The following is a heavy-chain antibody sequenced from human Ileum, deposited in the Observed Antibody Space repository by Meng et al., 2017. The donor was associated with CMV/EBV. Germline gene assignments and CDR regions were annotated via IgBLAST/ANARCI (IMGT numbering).Heavy chain of an antibody. CDR3: ARVTRDYDFWSGYSLFDP. CDR2: INHSGST. V-gene: IGHV4-34*01. J-gene: IGHJ5*02. CDR1: GSFSGYC. D-gene: IGHD3-3*01. Sequence: GSFSGYCWSWIRQPPGKGLEWIGEINHSGSTNYNPSLKSRVTISVDTSKNQFSLKLSSVTAADTAVYYCARVTRDYDFWSGYSLFDPWGQGTLVTVSS.